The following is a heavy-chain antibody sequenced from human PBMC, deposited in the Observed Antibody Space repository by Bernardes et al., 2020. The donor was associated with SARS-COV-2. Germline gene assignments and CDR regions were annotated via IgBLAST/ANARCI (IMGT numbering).Heavy chain of an antibody. J-gene: IGHJ4*02. CDR1: GGSVTDSKW. CDR2: IYHSGTT. CDR3: ARRRWFGEIDY. D-gene: IGHD3-10*01. V-gene: IGHV4-4*02. Sequence: SETLSLTCTVSGGSVTDSKWWTWVRQSPGKGLEWIGEIYHSGTTNYNPSLRSRVTMSMDKSTNQFSLILTSVTAADTAVYSCARRRWFGEIDYWGQGTLVAVSS.